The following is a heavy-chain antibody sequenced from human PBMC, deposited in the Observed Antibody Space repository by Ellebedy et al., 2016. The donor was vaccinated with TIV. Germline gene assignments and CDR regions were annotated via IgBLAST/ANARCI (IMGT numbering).Heavy chain of an antibody. V-gene: IGHV4-34*01. CDR1: GGSFSGYY. D-gene: IGHD5-24*01. Sequence: SQTLSLTCAVYGGSFSGYYWSWIRQPAGKGLEWIGSIYYSGSTYYNPSLKSRVTISVDTSKNQFSLKLSSVTAADTAVYYCARGPSRDGYNRRYYYYGMDVWGQGTTVTVSS. J-gene: IGHJ6*02. CDR3: ARGPSRDGYNRRYYYYGMDV. CDR2: IYYSGST.